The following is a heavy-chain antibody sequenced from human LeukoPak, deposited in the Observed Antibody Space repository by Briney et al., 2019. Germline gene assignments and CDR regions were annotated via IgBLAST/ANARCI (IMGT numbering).Heavy chain of an antibody. D-gene: IGHD3-10*01. CDR2: ISYDGSNK. Sequence: GGSLRLSCAASGFTFSSYAMHWVRQAPGKGLEWVAVISYDGSNKYYADSVKGRFTISRDNSKNTLYLQMNSLRAEDTAVYYCARVFITMVRGVIGNDAFDIWGQGTMVTVSS. J-gene: IGHJ3*02. CDR1: GFTFSSYA. V-gene: IGHV3-30-3*01. CDR3: ARVFITMVRGVIGNDAFDI.